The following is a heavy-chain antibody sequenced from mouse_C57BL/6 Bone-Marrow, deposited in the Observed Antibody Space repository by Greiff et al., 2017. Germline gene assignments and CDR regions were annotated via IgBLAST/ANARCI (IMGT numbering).Heavy chain of an antibody. CDR3: ARSGFLYPFDY. V-gene: IGHV1-64*01. Sequence: QVQLKQSGAELVKPGASVKLSCKASGYTFTSYWMHWVKQRPGQGLEWIGMIHPNSGSTNYNEKFKSKATLTVDKSSSTAYMQLISLTSEDSAVYYCARSGFLYPFDYWGQGITLTGSS. D-gene: IGHD2-12*01. CDR1: GYTFTSYW. CDR2: IHPNSGST. J-gene: IGHJ2*01.